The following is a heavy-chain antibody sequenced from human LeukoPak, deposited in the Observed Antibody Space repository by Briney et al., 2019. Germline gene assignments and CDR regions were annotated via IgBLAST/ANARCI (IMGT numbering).Heavy chain of an antibody. Sequence: SETLSLTCAVSGGSISSGGYSWSWIRQPPGKGLEWIGYIYHSGSTYYNPSLKSRVTISVGRSKNQFSLKLSSVTAADTAVYYCARITLDEAYFDYWGQGTLVTVSS. D-gene: IGHD3-10*01. CDR1: GGSISSGGYS. CDR2: IYHSGST. CDR3: ARITLDEAYFDY. J-gene: IGHJ4*02. V-gene: IGHV4-30-2*01.